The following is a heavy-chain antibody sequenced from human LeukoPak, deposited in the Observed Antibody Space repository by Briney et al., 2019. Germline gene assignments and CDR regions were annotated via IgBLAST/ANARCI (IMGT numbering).Heavy chain of an antibody. V-gene: IGHV3-9*01. D-gene: IGHD6-19*01. CDR3: AKDIRLGGAGWDAFDI. J-gene: IGHJ3*02. CDR1: GFTFDDYA. CDR2: ISWNSGSI. Sequence: GRFLRLSCAASGFTFDDYAMHWVRQAPGKGLEWVSGISWNSGSIGYADSVKGRFTISRDNAKNSLYLQMNSLRAEDTALYYCAKDIRLGGAGWDAFDIWGQGTMVTVSS.